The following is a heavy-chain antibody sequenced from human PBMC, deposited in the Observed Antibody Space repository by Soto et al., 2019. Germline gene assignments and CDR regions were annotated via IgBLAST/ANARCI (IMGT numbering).Heavy chain of an antibody. V-gene: IGHV3-48*01. Sequence: EVQLVESGGGLVQPGGSLRLSCAASGLTFSSYSMNWVRQAPGKGLEWVSYISGGSITSTIYYADSVRGRCTISRDNAENTLYLQMNSLRAEDTAVYYCAPGYFDLWGRGTLVTVSS. CDR2: ISGGSITSTI. CDR3: APGYFDL. CDR1: GLTFSSYS. J-gene: IGHJ2*01.